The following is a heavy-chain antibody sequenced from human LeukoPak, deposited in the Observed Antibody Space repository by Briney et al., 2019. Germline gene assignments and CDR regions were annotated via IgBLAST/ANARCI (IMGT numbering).Heavy chain of an antibody. CDR2: IGTAGDT. Sequence: GGSLRLSCAASGFTFSSYDMHWVRQATGKGLEWVSAIGTAGDTYYPGSVKGRFTISRENAKNSLYLQMNSLRAGDTAVYYCARGVRGSYLDAFDIWGQGTMVTVSS. CDR3: ARGVRGSYLDAFDI. CDR1: GFTFSSYD. J-gene: IGHJ3*02. D-gene: IGHD1-26*01. V-gene: IGHV3-13*01.